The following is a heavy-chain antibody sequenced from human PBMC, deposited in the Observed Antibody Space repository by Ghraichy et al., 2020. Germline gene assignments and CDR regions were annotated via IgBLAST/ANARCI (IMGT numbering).Heavy chain of an antibody. Sequence: GSLRLSCAVYGGSFSGYFWSWIRQPPGKGLEWIGEINRSGGTNYNPSLKSRVTISIDTSKNQFSLKLTSVTAADTAVYYCARFGSYWGQGALVTVSS. V-gene: IGHV4-34*01. J-gene: IGHJ4*02. CDR1: GGSFSGYF. CDR3: ARFGSY. D-gene: IGHD1-26*01. CDR2: INRSGGT.